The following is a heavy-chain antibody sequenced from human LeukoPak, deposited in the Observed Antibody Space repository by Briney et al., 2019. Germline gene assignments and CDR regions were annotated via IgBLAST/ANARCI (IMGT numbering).Heavy chain of an antibody. Sequence: GGSLRLSCAASGFTFSSDGIHWVRQAPGKGLEWVAFIRSDGNNKFYADSLKGRFTVSRDNSRNNVYLQMSSLRVEDTAVYYCARDTGDYYDSSGYYNAGWFDPWGQGTLVTVSS. D-gene: IGHD3-22*01. CDR2: IRSDGNNK. CDR1: GFTFSSDG. V-gene: IGHV3-30*02. J-gene: IGHJ5*02. CDR3: ARDTGDYYDSSGYYNAGWFDP.